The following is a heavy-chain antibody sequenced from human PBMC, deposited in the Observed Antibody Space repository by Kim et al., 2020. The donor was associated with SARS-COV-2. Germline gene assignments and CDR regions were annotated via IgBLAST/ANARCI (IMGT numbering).Heavy chain of an antibody. CDR1: GYTFTSYA. V-gene: IGHV1-3*01. Sequence: ASVKVSCKASGYTFTSYAMHWVRQAPGQRLEWMGWINAGNGNTKYSQKFQGRVTITRDTSASTAYMELSSLRSEDTAVYYCASAVGATLVAEYFQHWGQGTLVTVSS. D-gene: IGHD1-26*01. CDR2: INAGNGNT. CDR3: ASAVGATLVAEYFQH. J-gene: IGHJ1*01.